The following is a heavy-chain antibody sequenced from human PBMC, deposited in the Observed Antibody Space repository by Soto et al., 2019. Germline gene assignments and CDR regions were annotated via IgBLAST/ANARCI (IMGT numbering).Heavy chain of an antibody. CDR3: AKSTSGYGGASDF. D-gene: IGHD4-17*01. V-gene: IGHV3-30*18. CDR2: IAYEGKTV. CDR1: GFTLSNSG. J-gene: IGHJ4*02. Sequence: GGSLRLSCEVSGFTLSNSGIHWVRQAPGKGLEWVATIAYEGKTVNYADSAKGRFTISRDISKSTVYLQMNSLRREDTATYYCAKSTSGYGGASDFWGQGTVVTVSS.